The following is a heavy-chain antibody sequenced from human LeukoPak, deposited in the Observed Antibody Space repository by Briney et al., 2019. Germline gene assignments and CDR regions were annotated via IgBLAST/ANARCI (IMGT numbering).Heavy chain of an antibody. CDR2: IGNSGDTV. J-gene: IGHJ4*02. CDR1: GFTFNNYE. D-gene: IGHD3-10*01. Sequence: SGGSLRLSCAASGFTFNNYEMNWVRQAPGKALEWVSYIGNSGDTVYYTGSVEGRFTISRDNAKNSLYLQMNSLRAEDTAVYYCARVPWTGNTRGYFDYWGQGALVTVSS. CDR3: ARVPWTGNTRGYFDY. V-gene: IGHV3-48*03.